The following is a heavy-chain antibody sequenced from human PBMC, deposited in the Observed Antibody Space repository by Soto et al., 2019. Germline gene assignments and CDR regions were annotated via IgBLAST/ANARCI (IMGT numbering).Heavy chain of an antibody. V-gene: IGHV1-69*01. D-gene: IGHD3-16*01. Sequence: QEQLVQSGPEVKKPGSSVKVSCKASGDIFSSYAISWVRQAPGQGLEWLGGIIPVFGTTNYAEKSQGRVTITADESTNTAYMELSSLRSGDTAMYYCARGGSPYVWFNEFWGQGTLVTVSS. CDR1: GDIFSSYA. CDR3: ARGGSPYVWFNEF. J-gene: IGHJ4*02. CDR2: IIPVFGTT.